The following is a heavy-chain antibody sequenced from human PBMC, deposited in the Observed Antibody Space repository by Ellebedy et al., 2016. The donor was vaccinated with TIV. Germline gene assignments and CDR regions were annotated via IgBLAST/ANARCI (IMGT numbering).Heavy chain of an antibody. D-gene: IGHD3-3*01. J-gene: IGHJ4*02. CDR1: GYNFAMYD. Sequence: AASVKVYCKASGYNFAMYDIHWVRQATGQGLEWMAWMHPNGGTTGYALTFQGRVPISRNTSITTAYMGLSSLRSEDTAVYYCARGGVNGVHFDFWGQGTLVTVSS. CDR2: MHPNGGTT. CDR3: ARGGVNGVHFDF. V-gene: IGHV1-8*03.